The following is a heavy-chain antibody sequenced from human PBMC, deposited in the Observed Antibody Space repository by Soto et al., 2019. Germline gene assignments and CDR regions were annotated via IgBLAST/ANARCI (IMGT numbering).Heavy chain of an antibody. J-gene: IGHJ3*02. CDR1: GGSISSSSYY. CDR3: ARRDDIVLVVAALDI. D-gene: IGHD2-15*01. V-gene: IGHV4-39*01. CDR2: IYYSGST. Sequence: PSETLSLTCTVSGGSISSSSYYWGWIRQLPGKGLEWIGSIYYSGSTYYSPSLKSRVTISVDTSKNQFSLKLSSVTAADTAVYYCARRDDIVLVVAALDIWGEGTMVTFSS.